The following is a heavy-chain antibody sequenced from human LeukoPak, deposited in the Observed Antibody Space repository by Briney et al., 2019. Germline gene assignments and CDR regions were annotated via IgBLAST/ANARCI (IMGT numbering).Heavy chain of an antibody. CDR3: ARAVEPGIQLWLNWFDP. J-gene: IGHJ5*02. CDR2: ISAHNGDT. Sequence: ASVKVSCKASGYNFTTCGITWVRQAPGQGLEWMGWISAHNGDTNYAQTFKGRVTMTRDTSTSTVYMELSSLRSEDTAVYYCARAVEPGIQLWLNWFDPWGQGTLVTVSS. V-gene: IGHV1-18*01. D-gene: IGHD5-18*01. CDR1: GYNFTTCG.